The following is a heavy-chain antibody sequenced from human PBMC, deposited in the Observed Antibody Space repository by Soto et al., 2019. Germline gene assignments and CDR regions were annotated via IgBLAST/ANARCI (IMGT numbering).Heavy chain of an antibody. CDR1: GFIFSEST. Sequence: GGSLRLSCSASGFIFSESTIYWVRQVPGKGLEAISAVSTSGRSTYYADSVKDRFTISRDNSKNTLFLQMGSLRPEDTATYYCVKQAHGLDGVAFDYWGQGTQVTVSS. D-gene: IGHD2-15*01. CDR2: VSTSGRST. V-gene: IGHV3-64D*06. CDR3: VKQAHGLDGVAFDY. J-gene: IGHJ4*02.